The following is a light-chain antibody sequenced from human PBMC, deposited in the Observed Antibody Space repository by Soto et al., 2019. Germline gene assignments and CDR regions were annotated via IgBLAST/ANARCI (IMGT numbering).Light chain of an antibody. V-gene: IGKV1-13*02. J-gene: IGKJ1*01. CDR2: DAS. Sequence: IQMTQSPSFLSASVGDRVTIICRASRGIGSALAWYQLKPGAAPALLIYDASTWESGVPSRFSGSGSGTEFTLTISSLQPDDFATYYCQQYNSYWTFGQGTKVDIK. CDR3: QQYNSYWT. CDR1: RGIGSA.